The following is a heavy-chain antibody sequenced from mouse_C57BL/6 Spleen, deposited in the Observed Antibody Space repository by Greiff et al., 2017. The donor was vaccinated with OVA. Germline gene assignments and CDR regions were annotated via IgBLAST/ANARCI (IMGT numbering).Heavy chain of an antibody. CDR3: ARPRTAQATYLFDY. J-gene: IGHJ2*01. Sequence: EVKLQESGPELVKPGASVKISCKASGYSFTDYNMNWVKQSNGKSLEWIGVINPNYGTTSYNQKFKGKATLTVDQSSSTAYMQLNSLTSEDSAVYYCARPRTAQATYLFDYWGQGTTLTVSS. CDR1: GYSFTDYN. CDR2: INPNYGTT. D-gene: IGHD3-2*02. V-gene: IGHV1-39*01.